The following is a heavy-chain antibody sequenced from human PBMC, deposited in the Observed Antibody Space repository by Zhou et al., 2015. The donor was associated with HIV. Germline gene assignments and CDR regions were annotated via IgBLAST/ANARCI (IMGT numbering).Heavy chain of an antibody. CDR2: VIPVFAAL. V-gene: IGHV1-69*06. CDR3: ARDPTFRSDITMADNWFDR. J-gene: IGHJ5*02. Sequence: QVLLVQSGAEVKKPGSSVKVSCKASGATFSRFAITWLRQAPGQGLEWIGGVIPVFAALNVAHKFQGRVTITADKSTNTTNLELRNLRYEDAAVYYCARDPTFRSDITMADNWFDRWGRGKSWSPSP. D-gene: IGHD5-18*01. CDR1: GATFSRFA.